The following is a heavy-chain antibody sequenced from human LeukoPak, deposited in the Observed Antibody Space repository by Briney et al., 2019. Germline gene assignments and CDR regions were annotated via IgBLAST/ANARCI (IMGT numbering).Heavy chain of an antibody. CDR2: IYTSGST. Sequence: SETLSLTCTVSGGSVSSYYWSWIRQPAGKGLEWIGRIYTSGSTNYNPSLKSRVTMSVDTSKNQFSLKLSSVTAADTAVYYCARGDHFSGGWYIDYWGQGTLVTVSS. J-gene: IGHJ4*02. V-gene: IGHV4-4*07. CDR3: ARGDHFSGGWYIDY. D-gene: IGHD6-19*01. CDR1: GGSVSSYY.